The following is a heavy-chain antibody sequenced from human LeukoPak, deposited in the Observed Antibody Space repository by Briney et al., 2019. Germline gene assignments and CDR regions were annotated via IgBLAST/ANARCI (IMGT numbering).Heavy chain of an antibody. D-gene: IGHD3-10*01. CDR1: GFTFSSYG. CDR3: ARGNYYGSGNYVFDY. Sequence: GRSLRLSCAASGFTFSSYGVHWVRQAPGKGLEWVAVISYDGSNKYYADSVKGRFTIARDNSKNTLFLQMNSLRAEDTAVYYCARGNYYGSGNYVFDYWGQGTLVTVSS. CDR2: ISYDGSNK. V-gene: IGHV3-30*03. J-gene: IGHJ4*02.